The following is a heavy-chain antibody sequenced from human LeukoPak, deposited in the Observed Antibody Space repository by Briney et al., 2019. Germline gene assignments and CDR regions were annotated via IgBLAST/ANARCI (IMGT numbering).Heavy chain of an antibody. Sequence: GGSLRLSCAASGFTFSSHGMHWVRQVPGKGLEWVAVIWYDGSSKYYADSVKGRFTISRDNSKNTLYLQMNSLRAEDTAVYYCAKDQHYHEQAGFYFYHWGQGTLVTVSS. CDR1: GFTFSSHG. CDR2: IWYDGSSK. CDR3: AKDQHYHEQAGFYFYH. V-gene: IGHV3-33*06. J-gene: IGHJ1*01. D-gene: IGHD1/OR15-1a*01.